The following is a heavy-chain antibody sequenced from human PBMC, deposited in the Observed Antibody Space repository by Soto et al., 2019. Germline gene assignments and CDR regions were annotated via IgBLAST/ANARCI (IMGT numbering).Heavy chain of an antibody. Sequence: GESLKISCKGSGYSLSDYWIGWVRQMPGKGLEWMGIIYPGDSDSRYSPSVQGQVTISVDKSTSTAYLQWSSLKASDTAMYYCAGDTSRTYYYYAMDVWGQGTTVTVSS. V-gene: IGHV5-51*01. CDR1: GYSLSDYW. J-gene: IGHJ6*02. CDR2: IYPGDSDS. D-gene: IGHD5-18*01. CDR3: AGDTSRTYYYYAMDV.